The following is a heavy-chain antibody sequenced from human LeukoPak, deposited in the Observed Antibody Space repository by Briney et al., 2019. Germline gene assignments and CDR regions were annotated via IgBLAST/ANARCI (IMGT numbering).Heavy chain of an antibody. D-gene: IGHD2-2*01. CDR1: GGTFNSYA. CDR3: ARPDCSSTRCYLNPPYYYYGMDV. Sequence: ASVKVSFKASGGTFNSYAISWVRQAPGQGLEWMGGIIPIFGTANYPQKFQGRVTITADESTSTAYMELSSLRSEDTAVYSWARPDCSSTRCYLNPPYYYYGMDVWGKGTTVTVSS. CDR2: IIPIFGTA. V-gene: IGHV1-69*01. J-gene: IGHJ6*04.